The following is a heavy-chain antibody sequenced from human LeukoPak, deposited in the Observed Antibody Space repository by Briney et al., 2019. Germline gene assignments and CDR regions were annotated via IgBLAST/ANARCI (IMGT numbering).Heavy chain of an antibody. Sequence: SETLSLTCTVSGVSISSYFWSWIRQPAGKGLEWIGHIYTSGTTNYNPPLKSRVTISVDKSKNQLSLKLTSVTAADTAVYYCARIGDDYSFDKWGQGTMVTVSS. CDR1: GVSISSYF. CDR2: IYTSGTT. D-gene: IGHD2-21*02. J-gene: IGHJ3*02. CDR3: ARIGDDYSFDK. V-gene: IGHV4-4*07.